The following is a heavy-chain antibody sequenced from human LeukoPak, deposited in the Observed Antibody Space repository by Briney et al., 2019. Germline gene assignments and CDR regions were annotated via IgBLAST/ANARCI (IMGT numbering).Heavy chain of an antibody. V-gene: IGHV3-11*03. CDR1: GFTFSGFY. CDR3: ARCGTPNNFYYYGMDV. Sequence: PGGSLRLSCAASGFTFSGFYMSWIRQAPGKGLKWLSFISTSSNYTYYADSVKGRFTISRDSAKNSLYLQMNSLRAEDTAVYYCARCGTPNNFYYYGMDVWGQGTTVTVSS. D-gene: IGHD1-26*01. J-gene: IGHJ6*02. CDR2: ISTSSNYT.